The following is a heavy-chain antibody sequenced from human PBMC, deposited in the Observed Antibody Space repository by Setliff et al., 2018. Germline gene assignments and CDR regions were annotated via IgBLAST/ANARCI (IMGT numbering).Heavy chain of an antibody. CDR3: RFRSGYYKNDY. V-gene: IGHV4-59*02. CDR2: IYHNGNT. Sequence: SETLSLTCTVSGGSVSPYFWSWIRQPPGKGLQWIGYIYHNGNTNFNPSLKSRVNMSIDTSKNQFALNLKSVTAAGTAVYYCRFRSGYYKNDYWAQGTVVTVSS. CDR1: GGSVSPYF. D-gene: IGHD3-3*01. J-gene: IGHJ4*02.